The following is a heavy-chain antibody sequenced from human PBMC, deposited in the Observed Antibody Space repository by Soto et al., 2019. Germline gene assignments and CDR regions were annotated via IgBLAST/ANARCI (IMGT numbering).Heavy chain of an antibody. CDR3: ARDRDDYGSGNYYNRIDF. Sequence: QVQLVQSGAEVKKPGSSVKVSCKASGGIFSTYAISWLRQAPGQGLEWVGGIIPIFGTPNHAQRFQGRVTITADESTSTAYMELSRLRSEDTAVYYCARDRDDYGSGNYYNRIDFWGQGTLVTVSS. D-gene: IGHD3-10*01. J-gene: IGHJ4*02. CDR1: GGIFSTYA. V-gene: IGHV1-69*01. CDR2: IIPIFGTP.